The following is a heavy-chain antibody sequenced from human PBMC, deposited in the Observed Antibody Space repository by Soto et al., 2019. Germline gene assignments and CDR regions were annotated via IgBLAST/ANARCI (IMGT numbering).Heavy chain of an antibody. CDR2: ISGSGGST. V-gene: IGHV3-23*01. CDR1: GFTFSSYA. D-gene: IGHD6-6*01. CDR3: AKAGPEYSSSFDAFDI. J-gene: IGHJ3*02. Sequence: EVQLLESGGGLVQPGGSLRLSCAASGFTFSSYAMSWVRQAPGKGLEWVSAISGSGGSTYYADSVKGRFTISRDNSKNTLYLQMNSLRAEDTAVCYCAKAGPEYSSSFDAFDIWGQGTMVTVSS.